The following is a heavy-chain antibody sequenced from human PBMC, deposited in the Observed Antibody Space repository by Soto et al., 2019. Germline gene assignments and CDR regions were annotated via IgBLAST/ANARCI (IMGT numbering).Heavy chain of an antibody. Sequence: EVQLAESGGGLVQPGGSLRLSCAASGFTFSSHWMHWVRQAPGKGLVWVSRIIGDGNEITYADSVKGRFTISRDNAKNTVILQMNSLRAEDTAVYYCVRGHVRGNDRHFAYWGQGTLVTVSS. CDR2: IIGDGNEI. CDR3: VRGHVRGNDRHFAY. D-gene: IGHD3-16*02. V-gene: IGHV3-74*01. J-gene: IGHJ4*02. CDR1: GFTFSSHW.